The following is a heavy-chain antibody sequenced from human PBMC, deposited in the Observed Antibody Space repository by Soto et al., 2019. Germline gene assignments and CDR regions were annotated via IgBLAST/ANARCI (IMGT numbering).Heavy chain of an antibody. D-gene: IGHD5-18*01. CDR2: ISAYTGNT. CDR3: GVDKPMVTDYYYGMDV. Sequence: ASVKVSCKASGYTFTSYGFTWVRQAPGHGLEWMGWISAYTGNTNYSQQLQGRVTMTTDTFTGTAYMELRSLTSDDTAVYYCGVDKPMVTDYYYGMDVWGQGTTVTVSS. V-gene: IGHV1-18*04. CDR1: GYTFTSYG. J-gene: IGHJ6*02.